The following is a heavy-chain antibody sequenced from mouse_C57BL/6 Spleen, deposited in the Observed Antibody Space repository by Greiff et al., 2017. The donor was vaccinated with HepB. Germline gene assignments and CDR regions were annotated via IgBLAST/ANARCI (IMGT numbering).Heavy chain of an antibody. CDR1: GFTFSSYA. CDR3: ARDYGSSYLYYFDY. V-gene: IGHV5-4*01. Sequence: EVHLVESGGGLVKPGGSLKLSCAASGFTFSSYAMSWVRQTPEKRLEWVATISDGGSYTYYPDNVKGRFTISRDNAKNNLYLQMSHLKSEDTAMYYCARDYGSSYLYYFDYWGQGTTLTVSS. CDR2: ISDGGSYT. D-gene: IGHD1-1*01. J-gene: IGHJ2*01.